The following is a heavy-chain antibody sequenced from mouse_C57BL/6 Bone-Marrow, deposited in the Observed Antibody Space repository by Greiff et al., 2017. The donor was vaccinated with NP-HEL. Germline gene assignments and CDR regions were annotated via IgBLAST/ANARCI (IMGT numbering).Heavy chain of an antibody. CDR3: APFYYDFFAY. J-gene: IGHJ3*01. CDR1: GYTFTSYW. Sequence: QVQLQQPGAELVKPGASVKLSCKASGYTFTSYWMHWVKQRPGQGLEWIGMIHPNSGSTNYNEKLKSKATLTVDKSSSTAYMQLSSLTSEDSAVYYCAPFYYDFFAYWGQGTLVTVSA. CDR2: IHPNSGST. V-gene: IGHV1-64*01. D-gene: IGHD2-4*01.